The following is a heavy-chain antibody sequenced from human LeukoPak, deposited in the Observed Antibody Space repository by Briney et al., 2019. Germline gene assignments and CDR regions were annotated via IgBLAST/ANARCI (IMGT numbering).Heavy chain of an antibody. CDR2: TNHSGST. J-gene: IGHJ5*02. Sequence: SETLSLTCAVYGGSFSGYYWSWIRQPPGKGLEWIGETNHSGSTNYNPSLKSRVTISVDTSKNQFSLKLSSVTAADTAVYYCARALYCSSTSCYRPYNWFDPWGQGTLVTVSS. D-gene: IGHD2-2*01. V-gene: IGHV4-34*01. CDR1: GGSFSGYY. CDR3: ARALYCSSTSCYRPYNWFDP.